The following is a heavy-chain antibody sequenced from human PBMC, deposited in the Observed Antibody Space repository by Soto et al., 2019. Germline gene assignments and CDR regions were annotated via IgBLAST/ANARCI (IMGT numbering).Heavy chain of an antibody. Sequence: QVQLVQSGAEVKKPGSSVKVSCKASGGTFSSYAISWVRQAPGQGVEWMGGIIPIFGTANYAQKFQGRVTITADESTSTAYMELSSLRSEDTAVYYCARDVGMGNIVLLPAATEPYGTDVWGQGTTVTVSS. CDR2: IIPIFGTA. D-gene: IGHD2-2*01. CDR1: GGTFSSYA. CDR3: ARDVGMGNIVLLPAATEPYGTDV. V-gene: IGHV1-69*12. J-gene: IGHJ6*02.